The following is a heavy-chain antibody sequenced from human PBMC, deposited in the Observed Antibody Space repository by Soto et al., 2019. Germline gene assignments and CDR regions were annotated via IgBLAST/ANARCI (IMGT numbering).Heavy chain of an antibody. CDR2: FDPEDDEI. Sequence: ASVKVSCKVSGDTLSELSIHWVRQAPGKGLEWMGRFDPEDDEIVYAQKFQGRVTMTEDTSTDTSYMEVTSLTSEDTAVYYCATERLGFCDSDNCYRHYFDSWGQGSLLTVSS. CDR3: ATERLGFCDSDNCYRHYFDS. V-gene: IGHV1-24*01. CDR1: GDTLSELS. D-gene: IGHD2-21*02. J-gene: IGHJ4*02.